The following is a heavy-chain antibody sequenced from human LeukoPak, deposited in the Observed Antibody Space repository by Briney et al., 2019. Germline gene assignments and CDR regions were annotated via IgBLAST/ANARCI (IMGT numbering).Heavy chain of an antibody. CDR1: GGSFSGYY. V-gene: IGHV4-34*01. J-gene: IGHJ4*02. CDR3: AREGFIAARTTDY. CDR2: INHSGST. D-gene: IGHD6-6*01. Sequence: SETLSLTCAVYGGSFSGYYWSWIRQPPGKGLEWIGEINHSGSTNYNPSLKSRVTISVDTSKNQFSLKLSSVTAADTAVYYCAREGFIAARTTDYWGQGTLVTVSS.